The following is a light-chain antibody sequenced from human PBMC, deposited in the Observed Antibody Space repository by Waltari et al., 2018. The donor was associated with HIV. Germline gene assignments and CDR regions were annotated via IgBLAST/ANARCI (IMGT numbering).Light chain of an antibody. CDR2: WAS. V-gene: IGKV4-1*01. Sequence: DIVMTQSPDSLAVSLGERATINCKSSQSVLFNSNNKNYLTWYQQKPGQSPKLLIYWASTRESGVPGRFSGSGSGTNFTLTISSLQAEDVAIYYCQQYYSTPWTFGRGTKVEI. J-gene: IGKJ1*01. CDR1: QSVLFNSNNKNY. CDR3: QQYYSTPWT.